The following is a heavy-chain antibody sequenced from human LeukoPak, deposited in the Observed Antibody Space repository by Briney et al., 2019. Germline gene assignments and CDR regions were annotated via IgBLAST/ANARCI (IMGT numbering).Heavy chain of an antibody. Sequence: SQTLSLTCTVSGGSISSGGYYWSWIRQHPGKGLEWIGYIHYSGSTYYNPSLKSRVTISVDTSKNQFSLKLSSVTAADTAVYYCARAADYGDHWYFDLWGRGTLVTVSS. CDR1: GGSISSGGYY. CDR2: IHYSGST. J-gene: IGHJ2*01. CDR3: ARAADYGDHWYFDL. D-gene: IGHD4-17*01. V-gene: IGHV4-31*03.